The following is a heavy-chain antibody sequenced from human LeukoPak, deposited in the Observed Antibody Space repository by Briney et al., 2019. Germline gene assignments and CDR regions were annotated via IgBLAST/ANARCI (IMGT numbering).Heavy chain of an antibody. CDR1: GITFRTYA. D-gene: IGHD2-15*01. Sequence: GGSLRLSCAASGITFRTYAMHWVRQAPGKGLEHVSAISSNGGITYYAISVKGRFTISRDNSKNTLYLQMGSLRAEDMAVYYCARVGGSLPDAFDIWGQGTMVTVSS. J-gene: IGHJ3*02. CDR3: ARVGGSLPDAFDI. V-gene: IGHV3-64*01. CDR2: ISSNGGIT.